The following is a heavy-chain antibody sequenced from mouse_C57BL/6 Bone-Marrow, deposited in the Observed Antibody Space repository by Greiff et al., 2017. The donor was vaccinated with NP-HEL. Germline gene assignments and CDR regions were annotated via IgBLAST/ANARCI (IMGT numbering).Heavy chain of an antibody. CDR2: INPYNGGT. CDR3: ARRGGYDAKDY. CDR1: GYTFTDYY. J-gene: IGHJ4*01. Sequence: VQLQQSGPVLVKPGASVKLSCKASGYTFTDYYMNWVKQSPGKSLEWIGVINPYNGGTSYNQKFKGKATLTVDNSSSTAYMQLNSLTSEDAAVEYYARRGGYDAKDYWGQGTSVTVSS. V-gene: IGHV1-19*01.